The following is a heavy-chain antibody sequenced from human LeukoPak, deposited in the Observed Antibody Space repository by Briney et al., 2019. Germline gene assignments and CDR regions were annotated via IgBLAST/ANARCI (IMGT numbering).Heavy chain of an antibody. CDR2: ISPDGSTT. D-gene: IGHD4-23*01. CDR3: AKALLDGGKGY. Sequence: PGGSLRLSCAASGFPFSRDSMHWVRQSPGKGLVWLSRISPDGSTTNYADSVKGRFTISRDNSKNTLYLQMNSLRAEDTAVYYCAKALLDGGKGYWGQGTLVTVSS. J-gene: IGHJ4*02. V-gene: IGHV3-74*01. CDR1: GFPFSRDS.